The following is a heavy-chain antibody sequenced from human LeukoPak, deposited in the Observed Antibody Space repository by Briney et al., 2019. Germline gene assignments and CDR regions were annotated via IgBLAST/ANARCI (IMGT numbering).Heavy chain of an antibody. V-gene: IGHV5-51*01. CDR2: IYPGDSDT. J-gene: IGHJ3*02. CDR1: GFSFSNYC. D-gene: IGHD2-8*01. CDR3: ARPRVPVLSYNASEI. Sequence: AESLKISCKGYGFSFSNYCSGWVRQLPAKNLEWMGVIYPGDSDTRNSPSFQCQVTISADKSISTAYVQWSSLKASDSAMYYCARPRVPVLSYNASEIWGLGTMVTVS.